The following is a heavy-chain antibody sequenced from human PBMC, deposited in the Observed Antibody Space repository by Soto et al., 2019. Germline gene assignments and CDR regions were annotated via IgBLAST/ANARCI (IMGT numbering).Heavy chain of an antibody. CDR1: GGSISSSSYY. D-gene: IGHD3-22*01. CDR3: ASGAAFYYDTSRY. J-gene: IGHJ4*02. Sequence: PSETLSLTCTVSGGSISSSSYYWGWIRQPPGKGLEWIGSIYYSGSTYYNPSLKSRVTISVDTSKNQFSLKLSSVTAADTAVYYCASGAAFYYDTSRYWGQGTLVTVSS. CDR2: IYYSGST. V-gene: IGHV4-39*01.